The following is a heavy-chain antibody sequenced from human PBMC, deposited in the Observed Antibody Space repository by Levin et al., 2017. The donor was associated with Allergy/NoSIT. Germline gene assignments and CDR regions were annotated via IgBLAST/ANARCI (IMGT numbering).Heavy chain of an antibody. CDR3: ARDKSGNSWNYFFDY. D-gene: IGHD2-15*01. J-gene: IGHJ4*02. Sequence: ASVKVSCKTSGYTFTNYYMHWVRQAPGQGLEWMGIIDPSGGSTTYSQKFQGRVTVTRDTSTTTVSMEMRSLRSDDTAMYYCARDKSGNSWNYFFDYWGQGTLVTVSS. CDR1: GYTFTNYY. CDR2: IDPSGGST. V-gene: IGHV1-46*01.